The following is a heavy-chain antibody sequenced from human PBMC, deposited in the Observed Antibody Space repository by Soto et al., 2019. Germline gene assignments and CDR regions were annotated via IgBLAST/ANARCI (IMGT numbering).Heavy chain of an antibody. D-gene: IGHD6-19*01. CDR2: INPNSGGT. CDR3: ARGQFNSSGWYDY. Sequence: ASVKVSCKASGYTFTGYYMHWVRQAPGQGLEWMGWINPNSGGTNYAQKFQGWVTMTGDTSISTAYMELSRLRSDDTAVYYCARGQFNSSGWYDYWGQGTLVTVSS. J-gene: IGHJ4*02. CDR1: GYTFTGYY. V-gene: IGHV1-2*04.